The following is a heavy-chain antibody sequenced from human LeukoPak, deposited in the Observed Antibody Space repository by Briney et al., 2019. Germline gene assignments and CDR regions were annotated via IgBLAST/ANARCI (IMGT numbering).Heavy chain of an antibody. Sequence: PSETLSLTCTVSGGSISSYYWSWIRQPPGKGLEWIGYIYYSGSTNYNPFLKSRVTISVDTSKNQFSLKLSSMTAADTAVYYCARAYSSGWDYFDYWGQGTLVTVSS. J-gene: IGHJ4*02. CDR2: IYYSGST. CDR3: ARAYSSGWDYFDY. CDR1: GGSISSYY. D-gene: IGHD6-19*01. V-gene: IGHV4-59*01.